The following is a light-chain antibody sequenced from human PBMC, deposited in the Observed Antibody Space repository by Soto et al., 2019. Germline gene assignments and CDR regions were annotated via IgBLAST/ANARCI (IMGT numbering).Light chain of an antibody. V-gene: IGLV2-14*03. J-gene: IGLJ1*01. CDR2: EVS. CDR1: SIDVGGYNS. CDR3: SSYTSTSSYV. Sequence: QSVLTQPASVSGSPGQSITVSCTLTSIDVGGYNSVSWYQQHPGKPPKLIIYEVSNRPSGVSDRFSGSKSGNTAPLTISGLQAEDEADYYCSSYTSTSSYVFATGTKVTVL.